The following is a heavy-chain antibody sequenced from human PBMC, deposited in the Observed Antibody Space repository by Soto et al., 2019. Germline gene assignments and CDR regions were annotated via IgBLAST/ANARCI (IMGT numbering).Heavy chain of an antibody. CDR3: AKEYSGYDYYY. D-gene: IGHD5-12*01. CDR2: ISGSGGST. Sequence: GSLILSCASSGFTFSSYAMSWVRQAPGKGLEWVSAISGSGGSTYYADSVKGRFTISRDNSKNTLYLQMNSLRAEDTAVYYCAKEYSGYDYYYWGQGTLVTVSS. V-gene: IGHV3-23*01. CDR1: GFTFSSYA. J-gene: IGHJ4*02.